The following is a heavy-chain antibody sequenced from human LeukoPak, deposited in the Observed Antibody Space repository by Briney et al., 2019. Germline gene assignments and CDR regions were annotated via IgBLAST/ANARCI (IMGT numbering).Heavy chain of an antibody. CDR2: IKQDGSEK. V-gene: IGHV3-7*01. CDR1: GFTFRGYW. J-gene: IGHJ4*02. CDR3: AREEA. Sequence: PGGSLRLSCAASGFTFRGYWMSWVRQAPGRGLEWVANIKQDGSEKYYVDSVKGRFTISRDNAKNSLYLQMNSLRAEDTAVYYCAREEAWGQGTLVTVSS.